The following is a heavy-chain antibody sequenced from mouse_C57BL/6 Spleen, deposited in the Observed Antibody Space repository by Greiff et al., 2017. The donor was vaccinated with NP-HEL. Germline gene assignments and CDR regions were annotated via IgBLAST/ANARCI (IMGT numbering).Heavy chain of an antibody. CDR1: GYTFTDYY. J-gene: IGHJ2*01. CDR3: ARKAPYGSSKDFDY. CDR2: IYPGSGNT. Sequence: QVQLQQSGAELVRPGASVKLSCKASGYTFTDYYINWVKQRPGQGLEWIARIYPGSGNTYYNEKFKGKATLTAEKSSSTAYMQLSSLTSEDSAVYFCARKAPYGSSKDFDYWGQGTTLTVSS. V-gene: IGHV1-76*01. D-gene: IGHD1-1*01.